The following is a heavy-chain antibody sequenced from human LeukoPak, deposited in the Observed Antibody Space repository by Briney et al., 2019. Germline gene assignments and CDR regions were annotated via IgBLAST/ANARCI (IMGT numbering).Heavy chain of an antibody. CDR2: IYTSGST. D-gene: IGHD3-22*01. V-gene: IGHV4-61*02. Sequence: SQTLSLTCTVSGGSISSGSYYSSWLRQPAGQGLEWIGRIYTSGSTNYNTSLKSRVTIPVDTSKNQFSLKLSSVTAADTAVYYCASRGHYYDSSGYFDDAFDIWGQGTMVTVSS. CDR1: GGSISSGSYY. J-gene: IGHJ3*02. CDR3: ASRGHYYDSSGYFDDAFDI.